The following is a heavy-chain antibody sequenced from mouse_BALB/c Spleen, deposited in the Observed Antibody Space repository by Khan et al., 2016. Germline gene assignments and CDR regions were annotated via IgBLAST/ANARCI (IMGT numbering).Heavy chain of an antibody. CDR3: ARHGPYGKGFDV. CDR2: IDTSGSYT. V-gene: IGHV5-6*01. D-gene: IGHD2-1*01. Sequence: EVELVESGGDLVEPGGSLKLSCAASGFTFSSYGMSWVRQTPDRRLEWVATIDTSGSYTFYLDSVRGRFTISRDNAKNTLYFQMRRLKSEDTAMYFCARHGPYGKGFDVWGQGTTLTVSS. CDR1: GFTFSSYG. J-gene: IGHJ2*01.